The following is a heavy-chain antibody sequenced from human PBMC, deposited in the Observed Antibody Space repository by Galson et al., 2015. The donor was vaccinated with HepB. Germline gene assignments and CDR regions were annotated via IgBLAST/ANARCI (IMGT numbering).Heavy chain of an antibody. V-gene: IGHV1-18*01. J-gene: IGHJ4*02. CDR2: ISPYNGNT. Sequence: SVKVSCTASGYTFSTYGISWVRQAPGQGLEWMGWISPYNGNTNYAQRVQGRVTMTTDTSTSTAYMELRSLRYDDTAVYYCARTLNGADSWGQGTLVTVSS. CDR3: ARTLNGADS. CDR1: GYTFSTYG. D-gene: IGHD1-26*01.